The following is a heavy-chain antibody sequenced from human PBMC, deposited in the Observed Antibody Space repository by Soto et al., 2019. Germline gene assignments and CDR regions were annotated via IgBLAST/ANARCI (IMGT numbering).Heavy chain of an antibody. CDR1: GFTFSSYA. CDR2: ISGSGGST. CDR3: AKDHRASGSFLNPIDY. J-gene: IGHJ4*02. V-gene: IGHV3-23*01. D-gene: IGHD3-10*01. Sequence: GSLRLSCAASGFTFSSYAMSWVRQAPGKGLEWVSAISGSGGSTYYADSVKGRFTISRDNSKNTLYLQMNSLRAEDTAVYYCAKDHRASGSFLNPIDYWGQGTLVTVSS.